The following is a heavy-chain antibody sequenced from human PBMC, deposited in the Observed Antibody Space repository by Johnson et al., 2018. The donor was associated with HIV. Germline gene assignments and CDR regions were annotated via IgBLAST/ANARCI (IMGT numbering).Heavy chain of an antibody. CDR3: AKLHCAGGVCDYDILYDAFDV. Sequence: QVQLVESGGGVVQPGRSLRLSCAASGFTFSSYGMHWVRQAPGKGLEWVAFIRYDGDITYYVDSVKGRFTISRDNSKNTLYLQMNSLRTEDTAVYYCAKLHCAGGVCDYDILYDAFDVWGQGTVVTVSS. J-gene: IGHJ3*01. CDR2: IRYDGDIT. CDR1: GFTFSSYG. D-gene: IGHD2-8*02. V-gene: IGHV3-30*02.